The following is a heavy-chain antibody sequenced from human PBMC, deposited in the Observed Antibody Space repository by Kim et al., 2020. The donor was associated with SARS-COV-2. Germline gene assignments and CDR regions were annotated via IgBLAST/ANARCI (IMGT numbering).Heavy chain of an antibody. CDR3: GRAVAALFNPFDV. CDR1: GFIFRNYA. D-gene: IGHD2-21*01. J-gene: IGHJ3*01. Sequence: GGSLRLSCAASGFIFRNYAIHWVRQAPGKGLEWVAVMSYDGKKKYYADSVKDRFTISRDDSRTTLYLQMNRLKIEDTAIYYCGRAVAALFNPFDVWSQGTMVTVSS. CDR2: MSYDGKKK. V-gene: IGHV3-30*04.